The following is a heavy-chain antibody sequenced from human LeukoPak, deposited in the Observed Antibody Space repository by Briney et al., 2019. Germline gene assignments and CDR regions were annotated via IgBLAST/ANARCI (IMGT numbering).Heavy chain of an antibody. Sequence: SETLSLTCTVSGDSISSSGYYWGWIRQPPGKGLEWTASIYYSGSTYYNPSLKSRVTISVDTSKNQLSLKLSSLTAADTAVYYCARHEYSGSYYGLSWFDPWGQGTLVTVSS. V-gene: IGHV4-39*01. CDR3: ARHEYSGSYYGLSWFDP. J-gene: IGHJ5*02. CDR2: IYYSGST. CDR1: GDSISSSGYY. D-gene: IGHD1-26*01.